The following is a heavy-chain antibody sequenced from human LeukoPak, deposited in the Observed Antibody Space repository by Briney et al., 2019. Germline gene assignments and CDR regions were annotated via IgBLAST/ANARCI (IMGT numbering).Heavy chain of an antibody. CDR2: ISASGSRT. D-gene: IGHD3-22*01. CDR1: GFAFNTFA. Sequence: GGSLRLSCVPSGFAFNTFAMNWVRQAPGKGLEWVSGISASGSRTYYGNSVKGRFTISRDNSKNTLFLQMNNLRGEDTARYFCARDQSPHYYDSSGYDAFNLWGQGTMVTVSS. J-gene: IGHJ3*01. V-gene: IGHV3-23*01. CDR3: ARDQSPHYYDSSGYDAFNL.